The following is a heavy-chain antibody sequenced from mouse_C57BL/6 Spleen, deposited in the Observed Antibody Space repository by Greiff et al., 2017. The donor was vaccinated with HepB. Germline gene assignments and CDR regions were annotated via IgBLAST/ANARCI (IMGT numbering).Heavy chain of an antibody. J-gene: IGHJ2*01. D-gene: IGHD1-1*02. Sequence: EVKLQESGGGLVKPGGSLKLSCAASGFTFSDYGMHWVRQAPEKGLEWVAYISSGSSTIYYADTVKGRFTISRDNAKNTLFLQMTSLRSEDTAMYYCARMVATDYFDYWGQGTTLTVSS. CDR3: ARMVATDYFDY. CDR2: ISSGSSTI. V-gene: IGHV5-17*01. CDR1: GFTFSDYG.